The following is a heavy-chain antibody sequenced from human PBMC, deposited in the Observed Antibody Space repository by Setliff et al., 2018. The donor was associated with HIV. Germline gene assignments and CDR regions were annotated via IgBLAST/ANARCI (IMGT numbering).Heavy chain of an antibody. J-gene: IGHJ4*02. CDR1: GYNFTNFW. Sequence: GESLKISCQGFGYNFTNFWIGWVRQMPGKGLEWMGIIYPVDFDSRYSPSFQGQVIISVDKSTSTAHLQWSSLRRDDTAVNFCARDGDRGINDFDYWGRGTLVTVSS. CDR3: ARDGDRGINDFDY. V-gene: IGHV5-51*01. D-gene: IGHD1-1*01. CDR2: IYPVDFDS.